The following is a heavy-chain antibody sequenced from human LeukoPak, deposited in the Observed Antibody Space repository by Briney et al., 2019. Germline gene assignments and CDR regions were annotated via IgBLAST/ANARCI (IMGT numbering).Heavy chain of an antibody. CDR3: AREVYSYLVYYFDY. CDR2: IKQDGSEK. CDR1: GFTFSSYW. Sequence: PGGSLRLSCAASGFTFSSYWMSWVRQAPGKGLEWVANIKQDGSEKYYVDSVKGRFTISRDNAKNSLYLQMNSLRAEDTAVYYCAREVYSYLVYYFDYWGQGTLVTVSS. J-gene: IGHJ4*02. V-gene: IGHV3-7*01. D-gene: IGHD5-18*01.